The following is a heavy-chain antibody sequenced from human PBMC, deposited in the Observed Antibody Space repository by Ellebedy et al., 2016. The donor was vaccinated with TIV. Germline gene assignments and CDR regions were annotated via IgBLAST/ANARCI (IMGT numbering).Heavy chain of an antibody. CDR2: VYYSGDT. J-gene: IGHJ6*02. CDR3: ARFANSYGLDV. CDR1: GGSIRSYY. Sequence: MPSETLSLTCTVPGGSIRSYYWSWIRQPPGKGLEWIGYVYYSGDTNYKPSLKSRLSMSVDTSKNQFSLKLRSVTAAGTAVYYCARFANSYGLDVWGQGTTVTVSS. V-gene: IGHV4-59*12.